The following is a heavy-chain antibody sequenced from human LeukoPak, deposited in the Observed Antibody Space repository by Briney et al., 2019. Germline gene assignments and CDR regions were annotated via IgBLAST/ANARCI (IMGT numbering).Heavy chain of an antibody. V-gene: IGHV1-69*02. Sequence: GASVKVSCKASGGTFSSYTISWVRQAPGQGLEWMGRIIPILGIANYEQKFQGRVTITADKSTSTAYMELSSLRSEDTAVYYCATIVDTRAFDIWGQGTMVTVSS. D-gene: IGHD5-12*01. CDR2: IIPILGIA. CDR3: ATIVDTRAFDI. CDR1: GGTFSSYT. J-gene: IGHJ3*02.